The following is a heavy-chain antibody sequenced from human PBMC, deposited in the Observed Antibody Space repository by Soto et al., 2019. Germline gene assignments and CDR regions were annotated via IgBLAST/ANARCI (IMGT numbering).Heavy chain of an antibody. Sequence: GGSLRLSCAASGFTFSSYAMSWVRQAPGKGLEWVSGISGSGGRTHYADSVKGRFTISRDNSNNTLHLQMNSLRAEDTAVYYCAKDLGSGSYSDPYYYSGMDVWGQGTTVTVSS. CDR1: GFTFSSYA. CDR3: AKDLGSGSYSDPYYYSGMDV. V-gene: IGHV3-23*01. J-gene: IGHJ6*02. CDR2: ISGSGGRT. D-gene: IGHD1-26*01.